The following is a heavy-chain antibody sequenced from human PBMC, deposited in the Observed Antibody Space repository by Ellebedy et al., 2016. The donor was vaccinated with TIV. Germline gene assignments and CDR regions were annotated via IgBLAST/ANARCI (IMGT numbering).Heavy chain of an antibody. D-gene: IGHD5-18*01. CDR2: INQEGSEK. Sequence: GESLKISXAASGFTFNLYWMTWVRLAPGKGLDWVANINQEGSEKYYVDSVKGRFTISRDNTKNSLYLQMNSLRGEDTAVYYCARQFTAYSYGFDLWGQGTLVTVSS. J-gene: IGHJ3*01. CDR1: GFTFNLYW. CDR3: ARQFTAYSYGFDL. V-gene: IGHV3-7*01.